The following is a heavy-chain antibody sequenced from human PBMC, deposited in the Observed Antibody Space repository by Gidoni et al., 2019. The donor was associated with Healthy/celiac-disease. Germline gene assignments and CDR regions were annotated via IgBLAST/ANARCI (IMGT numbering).Heavy chain of an antibody. D-gene: IGHD5-12*01. J-gene: IGHJ5*02. CDR1: GGSISSGSYY. V-gene: IGHV4-61*02. CDR3: AREDVDVVATISWFDP. CDR2: IYTSGST. Sequence: QVQLQESGPGLVQPSQTLSLTCTVSGGSISSGSYYWSWIRQPAGKGLEWIGRIYTSGSTKYNPSLKSRVTISVDTSKNQFSLRLRSVTAADTAVYYCAREDVDVVATISWFDPWGQGTLVTVSS.